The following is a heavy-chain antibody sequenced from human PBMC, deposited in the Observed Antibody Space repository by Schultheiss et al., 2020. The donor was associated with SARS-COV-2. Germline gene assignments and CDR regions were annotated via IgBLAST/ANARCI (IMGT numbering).Heavy chain of an antibody. V-gene: IGHV3-11*04. CDR2: ISSSGSTI. J-gene: IGHJ5*02. CDR3: ARGGYSSGWYNWFDP. CDR1: GFTFSDYY. Sequence: GESLKISCAASGFTFSDYYMSWIRQAPGKGLEWVSYISSSGSTIYYADSVKGRFTISRDNSKNTLYLQMNSLRAEDTAVYYCARGGYSSGWYNWFDPWGQGTLVTVSS. D-gene: IGHD6-19*01.